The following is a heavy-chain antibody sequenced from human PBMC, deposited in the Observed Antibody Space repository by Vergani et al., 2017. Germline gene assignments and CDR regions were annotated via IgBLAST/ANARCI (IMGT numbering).Heavy chain of an antibody. J-gene: IGHJ4*02. CDR3: ARLYGRDSSGSKYFDY. V-gene: IGHV5-51*01. D-gene: IGHD3-22*01. Sequence: EVPLVQSGAEVKKPGESLKISCQISGYSFTNYWIGWVRQMPGKGLEWMGIIDPADSDTRYSPSFQGQVTISVDKSISTAYLQRSSLRASDSAMYYCARLYGRDSSGSKYFDYWGQGTLVTVSS. CDR2: IDPADSDT. CDR1: GYSFTNYW.